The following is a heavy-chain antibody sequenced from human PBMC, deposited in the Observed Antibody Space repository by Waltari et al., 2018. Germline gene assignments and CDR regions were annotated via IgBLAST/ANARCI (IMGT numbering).Heavy chain of an antibody. J-gene: IGHJ2*01. V-gene: IGHV1-2*06. CDR1: GYTFTGYY. CDR2: INPNGGGT. D-gene: IGHD3-10*01. CDR3: ARVGPQTPVGYWYFDL. Sequence: QVQLVQSGAEVKKPGASVKVSCKASGYTFTGYYMHWVRQAPGQGLEWMGRINPNGGGTNYAQKFQGRVTMTRDTSISTAYMELSRLRSDDTAVYYCARVGPQTPVGYWYFDLWGRGTLVTVSS.